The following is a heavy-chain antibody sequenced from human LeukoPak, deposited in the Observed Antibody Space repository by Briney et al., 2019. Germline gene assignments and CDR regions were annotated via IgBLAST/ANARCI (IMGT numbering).Heavy chain of an antibody. CDR1: GYTFTGYY. CDR3: ARDPVYYDSSGYNDAFDI. J-gene: IGHJ3*02. D-gene: IGHD3-22*01. CDR2: INPNSGGT. V-gene: IGHV1-2*06. Sequence: ASVKVSCKASGYTFTGYYMHWVRQAPGQGLEWMGRINPNSGGTNYSQKFQGRVTMTRDTSISTAHMELSRLRSDDTAVYYCARDPVYYDSSGYNDAFDIWGQGTMVTVSS.